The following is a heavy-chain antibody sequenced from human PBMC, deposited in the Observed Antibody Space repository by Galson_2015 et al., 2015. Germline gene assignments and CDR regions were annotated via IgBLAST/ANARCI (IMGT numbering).Heavy chain of an antibody. J-gene: IGHJ2*01. Sequence: SLRFSCAASGFTFSTYFMHWVRQAPGKGLEWVSSISNGATYIYYADSVKGRFTISRDNAENSLFLQMNSLRSEDTAVYYCARGASSYWYFDLWGRGTLVTVSS. V-gene: IGHV3-21*01. CDR1: GFTFSTYF. CDR3: ARGASSYWYFDL. CDR2: ISNGATYI.